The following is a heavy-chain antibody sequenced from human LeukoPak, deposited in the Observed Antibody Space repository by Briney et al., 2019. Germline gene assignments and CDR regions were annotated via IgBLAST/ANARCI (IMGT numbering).Heavy chain of an antibody. CDR3: ARIPGGSSSWYFDY. CDR2: IDWDDDK. J-gene: IGHJ4*02. CDR1: GFSLSTSGMR. D-gene: IGHD6-13*01. V-gene: IGHV2-70*04. Sequence: KESGPGLVKPTQTLTLTCTFSGFSLSTSGMRVSWIRQPPGKALEWLARIDWDDDKFYSTSLKTRLTISKDTSKNQVVLTMTNMDPVDTATYYCARIPGGSSSWYFDYWGQGTLVTVSS.